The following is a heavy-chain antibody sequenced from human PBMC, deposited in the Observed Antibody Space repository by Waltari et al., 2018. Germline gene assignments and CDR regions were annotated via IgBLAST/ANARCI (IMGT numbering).Heavy chain of an antibody. V-gene: IGHV3-23*01. J-gene: IGHJ4*02. CDR2: IRGSGGTT. CDR3: AKGRGSGWSAVYFDY. CDR1: GFTFSSYA. D-gene: IGHD6-19*01. Sequence: EVQLLESGGGLVQPGGSLRLSCAASGFTFSSYAMSWVRQAPGKGLEWVSAIRGSGGTTYYADSVKGRLTISRDNSKNTLYLQMNSLRAEDTAVYYCAKGRGSGWSAVYFDYWGQGTLVTVSS.